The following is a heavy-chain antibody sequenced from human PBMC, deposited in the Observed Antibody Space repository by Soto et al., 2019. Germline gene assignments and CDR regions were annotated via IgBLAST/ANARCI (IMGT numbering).Heavy chain of an antibody. Sequence: QVQLVQSGAEVKKPGSSVTVSCKASGGTFSTYTISWVRQAPGQGLEWMGRIIPILGIANYAQKFQGRVTITADKSTSTAYMELSSLRSEDTAVYYCASRSTVVVAATEAFDYWGQGTLVTVSS. J-gene: IGHJ4*02. CDR1: GGTFSTYT. V-gene: IGHV1-69*02. D-gene: IGHD2-15*01. CDR2: IIPILGIA. CDR3: ASRSTVVVAATEAFDY.